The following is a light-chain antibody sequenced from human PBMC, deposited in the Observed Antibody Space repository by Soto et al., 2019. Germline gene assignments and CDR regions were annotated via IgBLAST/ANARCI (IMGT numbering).Light chain of an antibody. Sequence: EIVLTQSPATLSLSPGERATLSCRASQSVSSYLSWYQQKLGQAPRLLIYGASNRATGIPARFSGSGSGTDFTLTIISLEPEDVAVYYCQQRSSWPETFGQGTKVEIK. V-gene: IGKV3-11*01. CDR2: GAS. CDR1: QSVSSY. J-gene: IGKJ1*01. CDR3: QQRSSWPET.